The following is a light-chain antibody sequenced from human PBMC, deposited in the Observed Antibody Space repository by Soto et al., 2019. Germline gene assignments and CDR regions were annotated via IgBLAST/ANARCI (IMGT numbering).Light chain of an antibody. V-gene: IGKV3-20*01. CDR2: GAS. Sequence: EIVLTQSPGTLSLSPGERATLSCRASQSVSSSYLAWYQQKPGQAPRLLIYGASSRATGIPDRFSGSGSGTDFTLTISRLDPEDFAVYYCQQYGSSFFTFGGGTKVEIK. J-gene: IGKJ4*01. CDR1: QSVSSSY. CDR3: QQYGSSFFT.